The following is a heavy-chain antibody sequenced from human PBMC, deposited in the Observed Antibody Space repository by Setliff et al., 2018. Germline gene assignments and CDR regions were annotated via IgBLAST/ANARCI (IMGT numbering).Heavy chain of an antibody. CDR1: GYTFTSYG. J-gene: IGHJ6*03. D-gene: IGHD3-3*01. CDR3: ARGPSLWSGDYMDV. CDR2: ISPYNGDT. V-gene: IGHV1-18*01. Sequence: ASVKVSCKPFGYTFTSYGISWVRQAPGQGLEWMGWISPYNGDTEYAQKFQGRVTLTTDTSTSTAHMELGSLRSEDTALYYCARGPSLWSGDYMDVWDKGTTVTVSS.